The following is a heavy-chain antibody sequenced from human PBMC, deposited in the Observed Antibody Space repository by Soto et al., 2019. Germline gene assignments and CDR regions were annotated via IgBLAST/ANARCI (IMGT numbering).Heavy chain of an antibody. CDR3: AKAPSSDCNSGACSLRS. V-gene: IGHV3-23*01. CDR1: GFTFSNYG. CDR2: SISGGNT. D-gene: IGHD2-21*01. Sequence: EVQLLESGGGLVQPGGSLRLSCAASGFTFSNYGMSWGRQAPGKGLEWVSSISGGNTFYAGSVKGRFTISRDNSKNTLYLQMNSLTAEDTAVYYCAKAPSSDCNSGACSLRSWGQGTLVTVSS. J-gene: IGHJ5*02.